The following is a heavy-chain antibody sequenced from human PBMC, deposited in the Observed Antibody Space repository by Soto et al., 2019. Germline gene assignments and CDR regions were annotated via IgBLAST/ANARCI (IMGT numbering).Heavy chain of an antibody. CDR3: ATWHEREHAYDV. D-gene: IGHD1-1*01. CDR2: LYDVDGS. J-gene: IGHJ3*01. Sequence: DVQLVESGGGLIQPGESLRLSCAAFGLTISGKKYVAWVRQAPGKGLEWVSALYDVDGSFYADSVKGRITTSSDSSKNPVYLQMNALRPDDTAVYYCATWHEREHAYDVWGQGTTVTVSS. CDR1: GLTISGKKY. V-gene: IGHV3-53*01.